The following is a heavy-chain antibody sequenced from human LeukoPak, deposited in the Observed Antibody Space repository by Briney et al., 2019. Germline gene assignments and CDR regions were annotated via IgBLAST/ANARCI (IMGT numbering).Heavy chain of an antibody. CDR1: GGSVSDYY. D-gene: IGHD5-12*01. CDR2: IYSIGST. V-gene: IGHV4-59*08. CDR3: ARHGGESMVASILHAFDI. Sequence: SETLSLTCTVSGGSVSDYYWSWLRQPPGKGLEWIGYIYSIGSTDYNPSLKSRVTMSVDTAKNQFSLKLTSVTAADTAIYYCARHGGESMVASILHAFDIWGQGTMVTVS. J-gene: IGHJ3*02.